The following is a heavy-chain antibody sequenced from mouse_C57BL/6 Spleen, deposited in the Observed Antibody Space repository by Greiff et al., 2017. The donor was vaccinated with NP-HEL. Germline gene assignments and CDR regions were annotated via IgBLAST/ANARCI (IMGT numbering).Heavy chain of an antibody. CDR2: ISSGGSYT. J-gene: IGHJ4*01. CDR3: ASDYGSSYDYAMDY. D-gene: IGHD1-1*01. CDR1: GFTFSSYG. V-gene: IGHV5-6*01. Sequence: EVKVVESGGDLVKPGGSLKLSCAASGFTFSSYGMSWVRQTPDKRLEWVATISSGGSYTYYPDSVKGRFTISRDNAKNTLYLQISSLKSEDTAMYYCASDYGSSYDYAMDYWGQGTSVTVSS.